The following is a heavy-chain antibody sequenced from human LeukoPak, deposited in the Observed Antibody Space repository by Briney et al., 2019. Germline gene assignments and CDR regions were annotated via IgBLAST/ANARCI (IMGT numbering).Heavy chain of an antibody. Sequence: SETLSLTCTVSGGSISSSSYYWGWIRQPPGKGLEWIGSIYYSGSTYYNPSLKSRVTISVDTSKNQFSLKLSSVTAADTAVYHCARHGSLRPYYFDYWGQGTLVTVSS. J-gene: IGHJ4*02. CDR1: GGSISSSSYY. CDR2: IYYSGST. V-gene: IGHV4-39*01. D-gene: IGHD3-16*02. CDR3: ARHGSLRPYYFDY.